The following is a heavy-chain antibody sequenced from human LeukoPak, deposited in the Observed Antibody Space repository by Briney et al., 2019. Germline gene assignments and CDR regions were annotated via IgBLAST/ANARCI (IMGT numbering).Heavy chain of an antibody. D-gene: IGHD2-2*01. CDR1: GYTFTSYG. CDR2: ISANKGNT. J-gene: IGHJ3*02. Sequence: GASVKVSCKASGYTFTSYGISWVRQAPGQGLEWMGWISANKGNTDYAQNFQGRVTLTTDTSTRTAYMELRSLRFDDTAEYYYARARYCSSTSCYGPEDDAFDIWGQGTMVTVSS. CDR3: ARARYCSSTSCYGPEDDAFDI. V-gene: IGHV1-18*01.